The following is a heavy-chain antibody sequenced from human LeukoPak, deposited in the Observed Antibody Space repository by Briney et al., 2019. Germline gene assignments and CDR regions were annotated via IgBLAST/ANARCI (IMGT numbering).Heavy chain of an antibody. Sequence: PSETLSLTCAVYGGSFNGYYWSWIRQLPGKGLEWIGEGDHSGGTKYNPSLKTRVTISADSSKNQFSLQLRSVTAADTAVYYCARSGYSNFDYWGQGTLVTVSS. D-gene: IGHD3-3*01. CDR1: GGSFNGYY. J-gene: IGHJ4*02. V-gene: IGHV4-34*01. CDR2: GDHSGGT. CDR3: ARSGYSNFDY.